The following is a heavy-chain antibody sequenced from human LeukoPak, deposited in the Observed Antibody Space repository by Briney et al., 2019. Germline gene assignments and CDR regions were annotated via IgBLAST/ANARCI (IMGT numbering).Heavy chain of an antibody. CDR3: TTGIGNYYYY. J-gene: IGHJ4*02. Sequence: PGGSLRLSCIVSGFSFRGNAMNWVRQAPGKGLEWVSYISASSSNIHYADTVKGRFTISRDNAKNTLYLQMDSLRAEDTAVYYCTTGIGNYYYYWGQGTLVTVAS. D-gene: IGHD1-14*01. CDR2: ISASSSNI. CDR1: GFSFRGNA. V-gene: IGHV3-48*01.